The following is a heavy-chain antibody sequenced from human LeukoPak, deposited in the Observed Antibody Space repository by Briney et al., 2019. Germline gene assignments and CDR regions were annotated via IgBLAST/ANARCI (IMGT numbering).Heavy chain of an antibody. CDR3: ARSIVSGSFDY. D-gene: IGHD1-26*01. J-gene: IGHJ4*02. CDR2: ISSSSSTI. V-gene: IGHV3-48*01. Sequence: PGGSLRLSCAASGFTFSSYSMNWVRQAPGKGLEWVSYISSSSSTIYYADSVKGRFTISRDNAKNSLYLQMNSLRAEDTAVYYCARSIVSGSFDYWGQGTLVTVSS. CDR1: GFTFSSYS.